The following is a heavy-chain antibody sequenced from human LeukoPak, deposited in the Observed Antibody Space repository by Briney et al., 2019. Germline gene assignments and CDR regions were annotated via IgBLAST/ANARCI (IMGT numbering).Heavy chain of an antibody. CDR3: ASSDSSGYPDY. CDR1: GGSISSYY. J-gene: IGHJ4*02. Sequence: SETLSLTCTVSGGSISSYYWSWIRQPPGKGLEWIGYIYYSGSTNYNPSLKSRVTISVDTSKNQFSLKLSSVTAADTAVHYCASSDSSGYPDYWGQGTLVTVSS. D-gene: IGHD3-22*01. CDR2: IYYSGST. V-gene: IGHV4-59*08.